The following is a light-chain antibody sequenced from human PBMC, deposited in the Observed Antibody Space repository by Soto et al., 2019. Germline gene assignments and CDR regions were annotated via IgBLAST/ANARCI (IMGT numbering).Light chain of an antibody. CDR3: QQYYSKPLT. CDR1: QSVLYSSNNKNY. Sequence: DIVMTQYPESLAVSLAERATINCKSSQSVLYSSNNKNYLGWYQQKVGQPPKLLIYWASTRESGIPDRFSGSGSGTDFTLTISSLQAEDVAVYYCQQYYSKPLTFGGGTKVEIK. V-gene: IGKV4-1*01. J-gene: IGKJ4*01. CDR2: WAS.